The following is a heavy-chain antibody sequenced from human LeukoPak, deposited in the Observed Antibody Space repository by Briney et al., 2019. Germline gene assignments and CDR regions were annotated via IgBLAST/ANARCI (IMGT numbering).Heavy chain of an antibody. D-gene: IGHD3-10*01. CDR3: ARVLMVRGVAGNWFDP. CDR1: GYSFTSYW. CDR2: IFPGDSDS. J-gene: IGHJ5*02. Sequence: GESLKISCKGSGYSFTSYWIGWVRHMPGKGLEWMGIIFPGDSDSTYSPSFQGQVTISADKSINTAYLQWRSLRASDTAMYYCARVLMVRGVAGNWFDPWGQGTLVTVSS. V-gene: IGHV5-51*01.